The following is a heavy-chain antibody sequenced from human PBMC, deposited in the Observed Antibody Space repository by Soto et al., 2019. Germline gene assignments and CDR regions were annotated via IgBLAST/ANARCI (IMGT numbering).Heavy chain of an antibody. Sequence: QVQLVQSGAEVKKPGASVKVSCKASGYIFTNHYIHWVRQAPGQGLEWMGIINPSGGSTNYLQKFQGRITMTRDTSTSTVYMELSSLRSEDTAVYFCARADYYDSSGFYYDCWGQGTLVPVSS. CDR3: ARADYYDSSGFYYDC. D-gene: IGHD3-22*01. CDR2: INPSGGST. V-gene: IGHV1-46*01. J-gene: IGHJ4*02. CDR1: GYIFTNHY.